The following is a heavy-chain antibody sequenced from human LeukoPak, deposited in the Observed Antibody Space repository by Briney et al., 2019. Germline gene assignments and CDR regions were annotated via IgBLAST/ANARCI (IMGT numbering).Heavy chain of an antibody. V-gene: IGHV3-33*01. Sequence: GGSLRLSCAASGFTFSCYGMHWVRQAPGKGLGWVAGIWYDGSNKYYADSVKGRFTISRDNSKNTLYLQMNSLRAEDTAVYYCARDYDSRGYSPSNWGQGTLVTVSS. CDR3: ARDYDSRGYSPSN. D-gene: IGHD3-22*01. CDR1: GFTFSCYG. J-gene: IGHJ4*02. CDR2: IWYDGSNK.